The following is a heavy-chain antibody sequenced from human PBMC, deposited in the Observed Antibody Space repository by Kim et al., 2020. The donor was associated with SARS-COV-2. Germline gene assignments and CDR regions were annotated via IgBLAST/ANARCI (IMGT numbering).Heavy chain of an antibody. V-gene: IGHV3-33*05. Sequence: GGSLRLSCAASGFTFSSYGMHWVRQAPGKGLEWVAVISYDGSNKYYADSVKGRFTISRDNSKNTLYLQMNSLRAEDTAVYYCARDVDTAMADYWGQGTLVTVSS. D-gene: IGHD5-18*01. J-gene: IGHJ4*02. CDR1: GFTFSSYG. CDR2: ISYDGSNK. CDR3: ARDVDTAMADY.